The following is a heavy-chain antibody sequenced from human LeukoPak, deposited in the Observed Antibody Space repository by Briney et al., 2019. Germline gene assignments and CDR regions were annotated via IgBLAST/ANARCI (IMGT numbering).Heavy chain of an antibody. D-gene: IGHD5-18*01. CDR3: ARHSYGYISLMDY. J-gene: IGHJ4*02. V-gene: IGHV4-59*08. Sequence: SETLSLTCTVSGGSISSYYWSWIRQPPGKGLEWMGYIYYSGSTNYNPSLKSRVTISVDTSKNQFSLKLSSVTAADTAVYYCARHSYGYISLMDYWGQGTLVTVSS. CDR2: IYYSGST. CDR1: GGSISSYY.